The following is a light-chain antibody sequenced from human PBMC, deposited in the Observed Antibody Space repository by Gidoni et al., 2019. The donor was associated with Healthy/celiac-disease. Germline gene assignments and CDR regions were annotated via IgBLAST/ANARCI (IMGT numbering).Light chain of an antibody. V-gene: IGLV1-47*01. CDR2: RNN. CDR3: AAWDDILSGRV. J-gene: IGLJ3*02. CDR1: SSNIGSNY. Sequence: PSASGTPGQRVTISCSGSSSNIGSNYVYWYQQLPGTAPKLLIYRNNQRPSGVPDRFSGSKSGTSASLAISGLRSEDEADYYCAAWDDILSGRVFGGGTKLTVL.